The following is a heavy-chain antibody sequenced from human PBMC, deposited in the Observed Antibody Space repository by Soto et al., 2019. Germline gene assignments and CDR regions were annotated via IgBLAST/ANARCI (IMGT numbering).Heavy chain of an antibody. Sequence: SETLSLTCTVSGGSISSGGYYWSWIRQPPGKGLEWIGYIYYSGSTYYNPSLKSRVTISVDTSKNQFSLKLSSVTAADTAVYYCARLNTLHTYYYDSSGYYQDYWGQGTLVTVSS. CDR2: IYYSGST. J-gene: IGHJ4*02. CDR1: GGSISSGGYY. D-gene: IGHD3-22*01. CDR3: ARLNTLHTYYYDSSGYYQDY. V-gene: IGHV4-30-4*01.